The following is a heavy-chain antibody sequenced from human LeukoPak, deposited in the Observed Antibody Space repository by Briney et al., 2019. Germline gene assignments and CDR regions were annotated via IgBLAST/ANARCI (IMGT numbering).Heavy chain of an antibody. CDR1: GGSISSRGYY. CDR3: ARVLWYGDYPLPGDY. Sequence: KTSETLSLTCSVSGGSISSRGYYWGWIRQPAGKGLEWIGRMYVGGTTNYNPSLESRVTISADTSNNQFSLHLSTVTAADTAVYYCARVLWYGDYPLPGDYWGQGTLVTVSS. CDR2: MYVGGTT. V-gene: IGHV4-61*02. D-gene: IGHD4-17*01. J-gene: IGHJ4*02.